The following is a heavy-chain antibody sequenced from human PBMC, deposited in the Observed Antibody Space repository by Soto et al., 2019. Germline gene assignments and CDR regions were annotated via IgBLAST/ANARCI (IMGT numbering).Heavy chain of an antibody. J-gene: IGHJ6*02. D-gene: IGHD1-7*01. CDR3: ARDDVDKMSDNWNYFNYYYYGMDV. Sequence: GRSLRLSCAASGFTFSSYAMHWVRQAPGKGLEWVAVISYDGSNKYYADSVKGRFTISRDNSKNTLYLQMNSLRAEDTAVYYCARDDVDKMSDNWNYFNYYYYGMDVWGQGTTVTVSS. CDR1: GFTFSSYA. V-gene: IGHV3-30-3*01. CDR2: ISYDGSNK.